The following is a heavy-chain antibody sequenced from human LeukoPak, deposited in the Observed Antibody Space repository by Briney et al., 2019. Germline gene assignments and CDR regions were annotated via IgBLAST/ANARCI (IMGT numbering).Heavy chain of an antibody. Sequence: KPSETLSLTCAVYGGSFSGYYWSWIRQPPGKGLEWIGEINHSRSTNYNPSLKSRVTISVDTSKNQFSLKLSSVTAADTAVYYCARGPKRSRVRDFDPWGQGTLVTVSS. CDR1: GGSFSGYY. V-gene: IGHV4-34*01. CDR2: INHSRST. CDR3: ARGPKRSRVRDFDP. J-gene: IGHJ5*02. D-gene: IGHD3-10*01.